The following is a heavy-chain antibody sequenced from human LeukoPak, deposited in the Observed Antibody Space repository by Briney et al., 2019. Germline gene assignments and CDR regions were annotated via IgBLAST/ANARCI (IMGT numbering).Heavy chain of an antibody. D-gene: IGHD4-17*01. CDR2: IYYSGST. J-gene: IGHJ4*02. CDR3: ASISIDYGDSGDFDY. Sequence: PSQTLSLTRTVSGGSISSGGYYWSWIRQHPGKGLEWIGYIYYSGSTYYNPSLKSRVTISVDTSKNQFSLKLSSVTAADTAVYYCASISIDYGDSGDFDYWGQGTLVTVSS. CDR1: GGSISSGGYY. V-gene: IGHV4-31*03.